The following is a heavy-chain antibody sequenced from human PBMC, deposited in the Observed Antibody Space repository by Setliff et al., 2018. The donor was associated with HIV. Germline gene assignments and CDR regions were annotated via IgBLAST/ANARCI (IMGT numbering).Heavy chain of an antibody. Sequence: GGSLRLFCAASGLIFSSYEMNWVRQAPGKGLEWISFIGGHGSIIRYADSVKGRFTISRDNAKNSVYLQMHSLRVEDTAVYYCAAVPWGHSSLIIDHWGQGTPVTVSS. CDR3: AAVPWGHSSLIIDH. V-gene: IGHV3-48*03. CDR1: GLIFSSYE. D-gene: IGHD3-16*01. CDR2: IGGHGSII. J-gene: IGHJ4*02.